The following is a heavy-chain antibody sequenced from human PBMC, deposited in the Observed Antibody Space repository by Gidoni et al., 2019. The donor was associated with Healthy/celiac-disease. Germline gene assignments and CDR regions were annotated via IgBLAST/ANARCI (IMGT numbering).Heavy chain of an antibody. CDR1: GFTFSKAW. CDR3: TTVIVSGWYEADY. CDR2: IKSKTDGGTT. D-gene: IGHD6-19*01. V-gene: IGHV3-15*01. Sequence: EVQLVESGGGLVKPGGALRLSCAASGFTFSKAWMSWVRQAAGKGLEWVGRIKSKTDGGTTDYAAPVKGRFTISRDDSKNTLYLQMNSLKTEDTAVYYCTTVIVSGWYEADYWGQGTLVTVSS. J-gene: IGHJ4*02.